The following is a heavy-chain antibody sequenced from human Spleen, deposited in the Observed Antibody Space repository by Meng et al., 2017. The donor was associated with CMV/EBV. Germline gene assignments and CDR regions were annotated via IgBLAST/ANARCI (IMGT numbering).Heavy chain of an antibody. CDR3: ASPLTTVVTAGFGY. D-gene: IGHD4-23*01. V-gene: IGHV1-69*10. CDR2: IIPILDLA. J-gene: IGHJ4*02. Sequence: SVKVSCKASGDTFSDYAISWVRQAPGQGLEWIGQIIPILDLANSAQKFQGRVTITADKSTSTAYMELTSLRSEDTAVYYCASPLTTVVTAGFGYWGQGTLVTVSS. CDR1: GDTFSDYA.